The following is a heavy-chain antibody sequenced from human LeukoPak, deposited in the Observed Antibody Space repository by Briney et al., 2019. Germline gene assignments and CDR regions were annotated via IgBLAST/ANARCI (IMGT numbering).Heavy chain of an antibody. Sequence: GGSLRLPCETAGFTFSSYVMHWVRRTPGKGLVWVSRISHDGIISYADSVKGRFTISRDNAKNTLTLQMNSLRVEDTAVYYCARGPTRANSTDYWGQGALVTVSS. D-gene: IGHD2/OR15-2a*01. V-gene: IGHV3-74*01. CDR3: ARGPTRANSTDY. CDR1: GFTFSSYV. J-gene: IGHJ4*02. CDR2: ISHDGII.